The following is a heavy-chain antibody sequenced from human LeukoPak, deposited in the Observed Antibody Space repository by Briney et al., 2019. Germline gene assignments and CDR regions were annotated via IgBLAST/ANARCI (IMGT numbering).Heavy chain of an antibody. CDR1: GFTFSSYG. D-gene: IGHD2-2*01. CDR3: ARLHCSSTSCYFHY. V-gene: IGHV3-33*01. Sequence: GGSLRLSCAASGFTFSSYGMHWVRQAPGKGLEWVAVIWYDGSNKYYADSVKGRFTISRDNSKNTLYLQMNSLRAADTAVYYCARLHCSSTSCYFHYWGQGTLVTVSS. CDR2: IWYDGSNK. J-gene: IGHJ4*02.